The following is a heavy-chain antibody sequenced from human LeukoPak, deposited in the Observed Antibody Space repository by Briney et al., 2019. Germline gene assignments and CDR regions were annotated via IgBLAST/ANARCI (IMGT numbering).Heavy chain of an antibody. J-gene: IGHJ5*02. V-gene: IGHV4-39*07. Sequence: SETLSLTCTVSGGSISSSSYYWGWTRQPPGKGLEWIGSIYYSGSTYYNPSLKSRVTISVDTSKNQFSLKLSSVTAADTAVYYCARDAGMNYYDSSGPDWNWFDPWGQGTLVTVSS. CDR1: GGSISSSSYY. CDR2: IYYSGST. D-gene: IGHD3-22*01. CDR3: ARDAGMNYYDSSGPDWNWFDP.